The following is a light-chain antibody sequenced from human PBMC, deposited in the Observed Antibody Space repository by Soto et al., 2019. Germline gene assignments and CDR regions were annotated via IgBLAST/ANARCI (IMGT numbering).Light chain of an antibody. V-gene: IGKV3-15*01. Sequence: EILMTQSPATLSVSPGERATLSCRASQSVDGNLAWYQQKPGQAPRLLIYGASTRATGISARFSGSGSGTEFTLTISSLQSEDFGVYYCQQYNNWPHSFGQGTKVDIK. CDR3: QQYNNWPHS. CDR1: QSVDGN. J-gene: IGKJ2*01. CDR2: GAS.